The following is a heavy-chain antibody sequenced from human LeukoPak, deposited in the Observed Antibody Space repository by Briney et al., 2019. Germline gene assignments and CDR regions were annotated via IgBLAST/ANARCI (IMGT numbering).Heavy chain of an antibody. J-gene: IGHJ3*02. Sequence: SETLSLTCTVSGGSVSSYYWSWIRQPPGKGLEWMGYTYYSGSTHYNPSLTSRVTISVDTSKNQFSLRLSSVTAADAAIYYCARGPFRGTGDGALDIWGQGTMVTVS. D-gene: IGHD1-26*01. CDR2: TYYSGST. CDR3: ARGPFRGTGDGALDI. V-gene: IGHV4-59*02. CDR1: GGSVSSYY.